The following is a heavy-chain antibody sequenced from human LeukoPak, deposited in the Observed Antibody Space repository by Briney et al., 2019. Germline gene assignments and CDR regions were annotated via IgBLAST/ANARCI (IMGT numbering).Heavy chain of an antibody. CDR3: AKTERSHYYGSGSYKYFQH. V-gene: IGHV3-23*01. J-gene: IGHJ1*01. CDR1: GFTFSSYA. Sequence: GGSLRLSCAASGFTFSSYAMSWVRQAPGKGLEWVSAISGSGGSTYYADSVKGRFTISRDNSKNTLYLQMNSLRAEDTAVYYCAKTERSHYYGSGSYKYFQHWGQGTLVTVSS. CDR2: ISGSGGST. D-gene: IGHD3-10*01.